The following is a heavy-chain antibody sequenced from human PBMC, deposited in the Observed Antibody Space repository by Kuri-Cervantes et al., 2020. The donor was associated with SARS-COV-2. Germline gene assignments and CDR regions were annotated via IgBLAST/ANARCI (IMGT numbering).Heavy chain of an antibody. CDR2: TNPNSGGT. V-gene: IGHV1-2*04. CDR1: GYTFTGYY. Sequence: ASVKVSCKASGYTFTGYYTHWVRQAPGQGLEWMGWTNPNSGGTNYAQKFQGWVTMTRDTSISTAYMELSRLRSDDTAVYYCARDERGYSSNWFDPWGQGTLVTVSS. D-gene: IGHD6-13*01. J-gene: IGHJ5*02. CDR3: ARDERGYSSNWFDP.